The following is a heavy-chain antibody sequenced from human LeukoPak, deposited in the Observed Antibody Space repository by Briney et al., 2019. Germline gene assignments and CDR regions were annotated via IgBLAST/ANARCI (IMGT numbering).Heavy chain of an antibody. D-gene: IGHD3-3*01. CDR2: ISGSGGST. CDR3: AKTLYDFWSGYYGPFDY. Sequence: GGSLRLSCATYGFTFSSYAMSWVRQAPGKGLEWVSAISGSGGSTYYADSVKGRFTISRDNSKNTLYLQMNSLRAEDTAVYYCAKTLYDFWSGYYGPFDYWGQGTLVTVPS. V-gene: IGHV3-23*01. J-gene: IGHJ4*02. CDR1: GFTFSSYA.